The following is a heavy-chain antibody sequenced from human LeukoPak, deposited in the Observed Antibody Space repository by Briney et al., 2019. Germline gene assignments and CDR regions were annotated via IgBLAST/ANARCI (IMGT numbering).Heavy chain of an antibody. V-gene: IGHV5-51*01. CDR2: IYPGDSDT. CDR3: ARRVGYYYDSSGYYYFDY. D-gene: IGHD3-22*01. Sequence: GESLKISCKGSGCSFTSYWIGWVRQTPGKGLEWMGIIYPGDSDTRYSPSFQGQVTISADKSISTAYLQWSSLKASDTAMYYCARRVGYYYDSSGYYYFDYWGQGTLVTVSS. CDR1: GCSFTSYW. J-gene: IGHJ4*02.